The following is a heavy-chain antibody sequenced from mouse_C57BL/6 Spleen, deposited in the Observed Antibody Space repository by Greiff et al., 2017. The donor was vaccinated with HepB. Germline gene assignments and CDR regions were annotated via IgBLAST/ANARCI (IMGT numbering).Heavy chain of an antibody. CDR3: ARGRLRGHYFDY. Sequence: EVQLQQSGPELVKPGASVKISCKASGYTFTDYYMNWVKQSHGKSLEWIGDINPNNGGTSYNQKFKGKATLTVDKSSSTAYMELRSLTSEDSAVYYCARGRLRGHYFDYRGQGTTLTVSS. D-gene: IGHD2-4*01. CDR1: GYTFTDYY. J-gene: IGHJ2*01. CDR2: INPNNGGT. V-gene: IGHV1-26*01.